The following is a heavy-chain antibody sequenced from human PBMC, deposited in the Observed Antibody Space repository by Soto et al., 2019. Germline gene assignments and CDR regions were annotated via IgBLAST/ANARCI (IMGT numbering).Heavy chain of an antibody. Sequence: EVQLLESGGGLVQPGGSLRLSCAASEFTFSNYAMSWVRQAPGKGLEWVSAISSGGGTTYYADSVKGRFTISRDNSKNTLYLQMNSLRAEDTAVYYCAKNPGYYYDSTGYHFDYWGQGTLVTVSS. CDR1: EFTFSNYA. CDR2: ISSGGGTT. D-gene: IGHD3-22*01. J-gene: IGHJ4*02. V-gene: IGHV3-23*01. CDR3: AKNPGYYYDSTGYHFDY.